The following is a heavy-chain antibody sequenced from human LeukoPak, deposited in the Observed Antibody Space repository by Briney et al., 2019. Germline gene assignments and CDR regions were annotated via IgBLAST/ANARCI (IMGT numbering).Heavy chain of an antibody. CDR1: GGSISSYY. CDR2: IYYSGST. D-gene: IGHD6-13*01. CDR3: ARHSSSWYFYYFDY. V-gene: IGHV4-59*08. J-gene: IGHJ4*02. Sequence: PSETLSLTCTVSGGSISSYYWSWIRQPPAKGLEWIGYIYYSGSTNYNPSLKSRVTISVDTSKNQFSLKLSSVTAADTAVYYCARHSSSWYFYYFDYWGQGTLVTVSS.